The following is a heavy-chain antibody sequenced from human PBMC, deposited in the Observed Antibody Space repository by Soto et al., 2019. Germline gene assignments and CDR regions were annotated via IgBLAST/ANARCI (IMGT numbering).Heavy chain of an antibody. CDR1: GGSISSGGYY. Sequence: QVQLQESGPGLVKPSQTLSLTCTVSGGSISSGGYYWSWIRQHPGKGLEWIGYIYYSGSTYYNPSLKSRVTISVDTSKNQFTLKLSSVTAAHTAVYYCARLDYGGNGRYFDYWGQGTLVTVSS. CDR2: IYYSGST. CDR3: ARLDYGGNGRYFDY. D-gene: IGHD4-17*01. V-gene: IGHV4-31*03. J-gene: IGHJ4*02.